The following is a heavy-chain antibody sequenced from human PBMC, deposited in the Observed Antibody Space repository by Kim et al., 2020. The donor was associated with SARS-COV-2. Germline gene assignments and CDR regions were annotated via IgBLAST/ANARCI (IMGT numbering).Heavy chain of an antibody. CDR2: ISGDGGST. Sequence: GGSLRLSCVDSGFTFDDYAMHWVRQAPGKGLEWVSLISGDGGSTYYADSVKGRFTISRDNSKNSLYLQMNSLRTEDTALYYCAKDIAWGPWRYDFWSGYASPGMDVWGQGTTVTVSS. J-gene: IGHJ6*02. V-gene: IGHV3-43*02. D-gene: IGHD3-3*01. CDR3: AKDIAWGPWRYDFWSGYASPGMDV. CDR1: GFTFDDYA.